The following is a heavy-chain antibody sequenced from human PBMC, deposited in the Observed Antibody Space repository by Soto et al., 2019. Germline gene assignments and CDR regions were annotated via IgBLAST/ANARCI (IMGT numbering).Heavy chain of an antibody. J-gene: IGHJ3*02. V-gene: IGHV1-8*01. D-gene: IGHD2-2*01. Sequence: ASVKVSCKASGYTFTSYDINWVRQATGQGLEWMGWMNPNSGNTGYAQKFQGRVTMTRNTSISTAYMELSSLRSEDTAVYYCARGRGYCSSSSCRHAFDIWGQGTMVTVSS. CDR1: GYTFTSYD. CDR3: ARGRGYCSSSSCRHAFDI. CDR2: MNPNSGNT.